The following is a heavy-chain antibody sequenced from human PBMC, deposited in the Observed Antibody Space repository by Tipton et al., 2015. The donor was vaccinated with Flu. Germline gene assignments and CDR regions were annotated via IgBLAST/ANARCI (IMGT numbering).Heavy chain of an antibody. J-gene: IGHJ4*02. CDR2: IYHSGST. Sequence: TLSLTCVVSGYSISSGYYWGWIRQPPGEGLEWIGSIYHSGSTHYNPSLKSRVTVSVDTSSNRFSLQLSSVTAADTAVYYCARITYSYGDWGQGTLVTVST. V-gene: IGHV4-38-2*01. D-gene: IGHD5-18*01. CDR1: GYSISSGYY. CDR3: ARITYSYGD.